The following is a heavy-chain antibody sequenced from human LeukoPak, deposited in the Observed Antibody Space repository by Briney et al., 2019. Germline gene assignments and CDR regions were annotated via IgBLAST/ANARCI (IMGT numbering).Heavy chain of an antibody. CDR3: AIRQYYFDY. CDR2: ISGSGSST. V-gene: IGHV3-23*01. J-gene: IGHJ4*02. CDR1: GFTFSSYA. D-gene: IGHD6-19*01. Sequence: PGGSLRLSCAASGFTFSSYAMSWVRQAPGKGLEWVSAISGSGSSTYYADSVKGRFTISRDNSKNTLYLQMNSLRAEDAAVYYCAIRQYYFDYWGQGTLVTVSS.